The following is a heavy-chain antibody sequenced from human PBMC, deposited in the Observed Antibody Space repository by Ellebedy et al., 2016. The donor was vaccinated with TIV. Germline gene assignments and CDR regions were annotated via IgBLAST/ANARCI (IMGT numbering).Heavy chain of an antibody. J-gene: IGHJ4*02. CDR1: GFTFRNYA. CDR3: ARDSFDGNINEGPSDD. CDR2: ISYDGYYK. Sequence: GESLKISXEASGFTFRNYAVHWVRQAPGKGLEWVAVISYDGYYKNYADSVKGRFTISRDDSMNTLYLQMNGLRAEDTAIYYCARDSFDGNINEGPSDDWGQGTLVTVSS. D-gene: IGHD5-24*01. V-gene: IGHV3-30-3*01.